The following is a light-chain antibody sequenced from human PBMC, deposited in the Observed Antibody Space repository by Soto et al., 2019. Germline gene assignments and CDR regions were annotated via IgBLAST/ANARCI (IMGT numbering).Light chain of an antibody. CDR3: AAWDDSLSGGV. CDR1: SSNIGSRH. Sequence: QSVLTQPPSASGTPGQRVTISCSGSSSNIGSRHVYWYQQVPGAAPKLLIYKDDQRPSGVPDRFSGSKSGTSASLASSGLRSEDEADYYCAAWDDSLSGGVFGGGTKLTVL. V-gene: IGLV1-47*01. J-gene: IGLJ3*02. CDR2: KDD.